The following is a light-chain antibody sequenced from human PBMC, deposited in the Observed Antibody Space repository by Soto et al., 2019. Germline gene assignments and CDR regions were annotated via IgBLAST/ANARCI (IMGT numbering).Light chain of an antibody. CDR1: QSVNSN. Sequence: EIVMTQSPATLSVSPGERATLSCRASQSVNSNLAWYQQKPGQAPRLLIYGASTRATGMPGRFSGSGSGTEFTLTISSLQSEDFAVYYCQQYNNWPWTFGQGTKVDIK. V-gene: IGKV3-15*01. CDR2: GAS. J-gene: IGKJ1*01. CDR3: QQYNNWPWT.